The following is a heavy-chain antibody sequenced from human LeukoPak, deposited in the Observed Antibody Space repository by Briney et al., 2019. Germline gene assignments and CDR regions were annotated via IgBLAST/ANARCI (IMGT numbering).Heavy chain of an antibody. Sequence: PGGSLRLSCAASGFTFSSYGMHWVRQAPGKGLEWVAVIWYDGSNKYYADSVKGRFTISRDNARNSLYLQMNSLRAEDTAVYYCAKGDPPTYYDILTGQDYWGQGTLVTVSS. D-gene: IGHD3-9*01. J-gene: IGHJ4*02. V-gene: IGHV3-33*06. CDR2: IWYDGSNK. CDR3: AKGDPPTYYDILTGQDY. CDR1: GFTFSSYG.